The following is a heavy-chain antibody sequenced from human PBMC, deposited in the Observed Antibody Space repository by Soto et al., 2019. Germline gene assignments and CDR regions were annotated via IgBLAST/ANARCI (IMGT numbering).Heavy chain of an antibody. D-gene: IGHD3-10*01. J-gene: IGHJ4*02. Sequence: QVQLQESGPGLVKPSETLSLTCTVSGGSISHYYWSWIRQPPGKGLEWIGYIYYSGSTNYNPSLKSRVTISVDTSKNQFSLKLSSVTAADTAVYYCARVRGGSYYEGFDHWGQGTLVTVSS. CDR2: IYYSGST. CDR1: GGSISHYY. V-gene: IGHV4-59*01. CDR3: ARVRGGSYYEGFDH.